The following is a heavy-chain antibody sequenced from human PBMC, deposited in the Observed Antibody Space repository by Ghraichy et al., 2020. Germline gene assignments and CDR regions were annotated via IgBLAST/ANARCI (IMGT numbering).Heavy chain of an antibody. CDR2: ISYDGSQR. V-gene: IGHV3-30*18. CDR3: AKDRRHYYVSGSSFGMDV. D-gene: IGHD3-10*01. J-gene: IGHJ6*02. CDR1: EFTFSNYG. Sequence: GGSLRLSCAASEFTFSNYGMHWVRQAPGRGLEWVAVISYDGSQRYYADSVKGRFTISRDNSKNTLYLQVNSLRTEETAVYYCAKDRRHYYVSGSSFGMDVWGQGTMVTVSS.